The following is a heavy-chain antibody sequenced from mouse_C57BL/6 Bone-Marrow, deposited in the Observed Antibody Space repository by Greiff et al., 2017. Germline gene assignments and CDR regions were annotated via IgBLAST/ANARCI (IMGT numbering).Heavy chain of an antibody. Sequence: QVTLKVSGPGILQPSQTLSLTCSFSGFSLSTFGMGVGWVRQPSGKGLEWLAHIWWDDDKYSHPALKSRLTISKDTSKNQVFLKIANVDTADTATYYCARIAPSYYYGSPLLAYWGQGTLVTVSA. CDR1: GFSLSTFGMG. V-gene: IGHV8-8*01. CDR3: ARIAPSYYYGSPLLAY. J-gene: IGHJ3*01. D-gene: IGHD1-1*01. CDR2: IWWDDDK.